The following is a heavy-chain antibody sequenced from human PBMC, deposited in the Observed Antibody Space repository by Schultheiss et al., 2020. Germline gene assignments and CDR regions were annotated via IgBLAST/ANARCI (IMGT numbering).Heavy chain of an antibody. CDR3: AKHSSSWYGWQFDP. V-gene: IGHV3-23*01. Sequence: GGSLRLSCAASGFSFSSYAMSWVRQAPGKGLEWVSAISGSGGSTYYADSVKGRFTISRNNSKNTLYLQMNSLRAEDTAVYYCAKHSSSWYGWQFDPWGQGTLVNVYS. J-gene: IGHJ5*02. CDR1: GFSFSSYA. CDR2: ISGSGGST. D-gene: IGHD6-13*01.